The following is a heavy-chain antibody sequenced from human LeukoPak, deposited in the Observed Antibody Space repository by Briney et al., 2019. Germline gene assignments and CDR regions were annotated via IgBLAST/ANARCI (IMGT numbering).Heavy chain of an antibody. CDR2: INPSGGST. J-gene: IGHJ6*02. CDR3: ARDRGYSSGWSLYHGMDV. V-gene: IGHV1-46*01. Sequence: GASVKVSCKASGYTFTNYYMHWVRQAPGQGLEWMGIINPSGGSTSYAQKFQGRVTMTRDTSTSTVYMELSSLRSKDTAVYYCARDRGYSSGWSLYHGMDVWGQGTTVTASS. D-gene: IGHD6-19*01. CDR1: GYTFTNYY.